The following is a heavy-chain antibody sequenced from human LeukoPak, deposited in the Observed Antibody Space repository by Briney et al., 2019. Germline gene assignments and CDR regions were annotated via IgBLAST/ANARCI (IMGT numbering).Heavy chain of an antibody. CDR2: IYPSGSY. V-gene: IGHV4-30-2*06. CDR3: ARVSGGYDYYFDY. D-gene: IGHD5-12*01. J-gene: IGHJ4*02. Sequence: PSETLSLTCDVSGGSISSGTYSWSWIRQSPGKGLELIGYIYPSGSYFYYPSLKSRVTILVDRSKNQFSLKLTSVTAADTAVYYCARVSGGYDYYFDYWGQGTLVTVSS. CDR1: GGSISSGTYS.